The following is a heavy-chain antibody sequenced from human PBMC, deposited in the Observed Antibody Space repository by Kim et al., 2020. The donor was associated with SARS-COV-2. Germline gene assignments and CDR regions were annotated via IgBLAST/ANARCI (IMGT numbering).Heavy chain of an antibody. CDR1: GDSVSSNSAA. J-gene: IGHJ6*02. D-gene: IGHD6-19*01. Sequence: SQTLSLTCAISGDSVSSNSAAWNWIRQSPSRGLEWLGRTYYRSKWYNDYAVSVKSRITINPDTSKNQFSLQLNSVTPEDTAVYYCARGASSGWYYYYYGMDVWGQGTTVTVSS. V-gene: IGHV6-1*01. CDR2: TYYRSKWYN. CDR3: ARGASSGWYYYYYGMDV.